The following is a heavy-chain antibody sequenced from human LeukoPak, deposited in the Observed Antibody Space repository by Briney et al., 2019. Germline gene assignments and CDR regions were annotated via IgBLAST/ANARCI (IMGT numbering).Heavy chain of an antibody. CDR3: ARNYGSGSPMDY. V-gene: IGHV4-34*01. Sequence: SETLSLTCAVYGGSFSGYYWSLIRQPPGKGLEWIGEINHSGSTNYNPSLKSRVTMSVDTSKNQLSLRLTSVTAADTAVYYCARNYGSGSPMDYWGQETLVTVSS. J-gene: IGHJ4*02. D-gene: IGHD3-10*01. CDR1: GGSFSGYY. CDR2: INHSGST.